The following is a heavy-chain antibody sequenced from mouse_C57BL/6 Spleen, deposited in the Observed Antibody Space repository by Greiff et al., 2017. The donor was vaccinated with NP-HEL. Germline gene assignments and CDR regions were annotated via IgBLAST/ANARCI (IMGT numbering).Heavy chain of an antibody. CDR1: GYSITSGYD. CDR3: ARESYYAMDY. J-gene: IGHJ4*01. Sequence: EVQLQQSGPGMVKPSQSLSLTCTVTGYSITSGYDWHWIRHFPGNKLEWMGYISYSGSTNYNPSLKSRISITHDTSKNHFFLKLNSVTTEDTATYYCARESYYAMDYWGQGTSVTVSS. V-gene: IGHV3-1*01. CDR2: ISYSGST.